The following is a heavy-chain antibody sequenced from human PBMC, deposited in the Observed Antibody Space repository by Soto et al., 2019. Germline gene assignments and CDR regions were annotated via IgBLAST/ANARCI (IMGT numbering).Heavy chain of an antibody. CDR2: IIPIFGTA. CDR3: FWGLRGSSYYYYGMDV. Sequence: QVQLVQSGAEVKKPGSSVKVSCKASGGTFSSYAISWVRQAPGQGLEWMGGIIPIFGTANYAQKFQGRVTITADESTSTAYMALSSLRSEDTAVYYCFWGLRGSSYYYYGMDVWGQGTTVTVSS. CDR1: GGTFSSYA. J-gene: IGHJ6*02. D-gene: IGHD3-16*01. V-gene: IGHV1-69*01.